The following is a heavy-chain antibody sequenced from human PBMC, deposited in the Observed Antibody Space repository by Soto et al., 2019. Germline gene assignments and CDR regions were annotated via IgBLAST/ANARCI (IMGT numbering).Heavy chain of an antibody. J-gene: IGHJ4*02. V-gene: IGHV3-21*01. Sequence: EVQLVESGGGLVKPGGSLRLSCAASGFTFSSYSMNWVRQAPGKGLEWVSSISSSSSYIYYADSVKGRFTISRDNAKNSLYLQMNSLRAEDTAVYYCASKSSGSIDYWGQGTLVTVSS. CDR2: ISSSSSYI. CDR1: GFTFSSYS. D-gene: IGHD3-22*01. CDR3: ASKSSGSIDY.